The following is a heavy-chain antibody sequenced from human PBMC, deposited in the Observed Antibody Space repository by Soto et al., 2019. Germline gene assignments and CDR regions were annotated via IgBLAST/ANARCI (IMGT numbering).Heavy chain of an antibody. J-gene: IGHJ4*02. CDR3: AKDGNVFSSGWYAPSLDY. D-gene: IGHD6-19*01. CDR1: GFTFSTYG. CDR2: ISYDGGNK. V-gene: IGHV3-30*18. Sequence: QVQLVESGGGVVQPGRSLRLSCAASGFTFSTYGMHWVRQAPGKGLAWVAVISYDGGNKYYTDSVKDRFTISRDNSKNTVYVQINILRAEDTALYFCAKDGNVFSSGWYAPSLDYWGQGALVSVSS.